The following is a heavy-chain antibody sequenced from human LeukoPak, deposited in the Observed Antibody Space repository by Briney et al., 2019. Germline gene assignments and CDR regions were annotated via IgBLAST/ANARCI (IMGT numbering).Heavy chain of an antibody. CDR1: GFTFDDDW. J-gene: IGHJ4*02. Sequence: GGSLRLSCGASGFTFDDDWMSWVCQAPEEGLEWGANINEDGSEKYYVDSAKGWFTISRDNARSSLYLKVDSLRAEDTAVYYCARGGTSGYSSTRHFWGGNYYFDYWGQGSLVTVSS. D-gene: IGHD2-2*01. CDR3: ARGGTSGYSSTRHFWGGNYYFDY. CDR2: INEDGSEK. V-gene: IGHV3-7*01.